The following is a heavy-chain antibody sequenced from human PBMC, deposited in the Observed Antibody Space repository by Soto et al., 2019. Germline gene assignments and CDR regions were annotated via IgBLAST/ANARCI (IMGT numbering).Heavy chain of an antibody. CDR1: GYTFTSYD. J-gene: IGHJ5*02. D-gene: IGHD2-2*02. V-gene: IGHV1-8*01. Sequence: ASVKVSCKASGYTFTSYDINWVRQATGQGLEWMGWMNPNSGNTGYAQKFQGRVTMTRSTSISTAYMELSSPRSEDTAVYYCARDRPCSSTSCYTFNWFDPWGQGTLVTVSS. CDR2: MNPNSGNT. CDR3: ARDRPCSSTSCYTFNWFDP.